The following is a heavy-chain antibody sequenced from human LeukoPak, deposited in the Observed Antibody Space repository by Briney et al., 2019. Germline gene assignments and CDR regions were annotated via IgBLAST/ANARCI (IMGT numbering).Heavy chain of an antibody. D-gene: IGHD4-23*01. CDR3: ARDSRYGGNSGDY. CDR1: GYTFTVYY. CDR2: INPNSGGT. V-gene: IGHV1-2*02. J-gene: IGHJ4*02. Sequence: ASVTVSCKASGYTFTVYYMHWVRQAPGQGLEWMGWINPNSGGTNYAQKFQGRVTMSRDTSISTAYMELSRLRSDDTAVYYCARDSRYGGNSGDYWGQGTLVTVSS.